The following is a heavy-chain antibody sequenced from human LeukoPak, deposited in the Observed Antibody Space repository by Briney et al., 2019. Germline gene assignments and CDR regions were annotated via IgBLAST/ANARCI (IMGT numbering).Heavy chain of an antibody. Sequence: HPGGSLRLSCAASGFSFSSYAMSWVRQAPGKGLEWVSAISGSGGSTYYADSVKGRFTISRDNSKNTLYLQMNSLRAEDTAVYYCAKDRIAARPGWFDPWGQGTLVTVSS. V-gene: IGHV3-23*01. CDR2: ISGSGGST. CDR1: GFSFSSYA. D-gene: IGHD6-6*01. CDR3: AKDRIAARPGWFDP. J-gene: IGHJ5*02.